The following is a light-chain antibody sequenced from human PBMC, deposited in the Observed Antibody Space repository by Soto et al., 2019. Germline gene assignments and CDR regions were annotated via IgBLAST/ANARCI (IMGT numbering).Light chain of an antibody. CDR3: QQRSNWPPYT. CDR2: DAS. J-gene: IGKJ2*01. V-gene: IGKV3-11*01. Sequence: EIVLTQSPATLSLSPGERATLSCWASQSVSSYLAWYQQKPGQAPRLLIYDASNRATGIPARFSGSGSGTYFTLTISSLEPEDFAVYYCQQRSNWPPYTFGQGTKLEIK. CDR1: QSVSSY.